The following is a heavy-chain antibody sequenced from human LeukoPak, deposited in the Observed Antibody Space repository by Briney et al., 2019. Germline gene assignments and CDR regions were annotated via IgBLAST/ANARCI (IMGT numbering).Heavy chain of an antibody. CDR2: ISHSGNT. Sequence: SETLSLTCTVSGGSISSAPYYWSWIRQRPGKGLEWMGYISHSGNTYYNPPLKSRLKISADTSRNQFSLKLRSVTAAATALYFCAREGYYYDSSGPIDYWGQGTRVTVSS. CDR1: GGSISSAPYY. V-gene: IGHV4-31*03. D-gene: IGHD3-22*01. CDR3: AREGYYYDSSGPIDY. J-gene: IGHJ4*02.